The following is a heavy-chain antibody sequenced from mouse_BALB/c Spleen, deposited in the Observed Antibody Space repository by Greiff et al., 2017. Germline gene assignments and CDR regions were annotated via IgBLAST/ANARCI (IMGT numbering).Heavy chain of an antibody. J-gene: IGHJ3*01. D-gene: IGHD1-1*01. V-gene: IGHV5-17*02. CDR2: ISSGSSTI. Sequence: EVNLVESGGGLVQPGGSRKLSCAASGFTFSSFGMHWVRQAPEKGLEWVAYISSGSSTIYYADTVKGRFTISRDNPKNTLFLQMTSLRSEDTAMYYCAREGDYYGSSYRFAYWGQGTLVTVSA. CDR1: GFTFSSFG. CDR3: AREGDYYGSSYRFAY.